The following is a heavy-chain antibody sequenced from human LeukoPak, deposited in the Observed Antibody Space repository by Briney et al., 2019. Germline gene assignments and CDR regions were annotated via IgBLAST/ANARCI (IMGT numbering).Heavy chain of an antibody. CDR1: GGSISSGGYS. V-gene: IGHV4-30-2*01. J-gene: IGHJ4*02. CDR2: IYHSGST. Sequence: PSQTLSLTCAVSGGSISSGGYSWSWIRQPPGKGLEWIGYIYHSGSTYYNPSLKSRVTISVDRSENQFSLKLSSVTAADTAVYYCARGDYFDYWGQGTLVTVSS. CDR3: ARGDYFDY.